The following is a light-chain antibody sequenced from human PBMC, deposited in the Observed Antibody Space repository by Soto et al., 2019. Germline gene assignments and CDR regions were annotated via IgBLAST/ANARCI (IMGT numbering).Light chain of an antibody. CDR1: QSVSTN. CDR3: HQYNNWPYT. J-gene: IGKJ2*01. CDR2: GAA. V-gene: IGKV3-15*01. Sequence: EIVMTQSPDTLSVSPGERATLSCRASQSVSTNLAWYQQKPAQAPRLLIYGAATRATGIPARFIGSGSGTEFTLPISSLQSEDFAVDHCHQYNNWPYTFGQGTKLEIK.